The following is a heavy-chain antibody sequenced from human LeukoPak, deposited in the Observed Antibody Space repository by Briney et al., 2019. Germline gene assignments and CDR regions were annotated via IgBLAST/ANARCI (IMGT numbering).Heavy chain of an antibody. CDR3: ATSAGSPGNS. CDR2: ISSSSSYI. V-gene: IGHV3-21*06. J-gene: IGHJ1*01. Sequence: GGSLRLSCAASGFAFSSYSMNWVRQASGKGLEWVSSISSSSSYIYYADSVKGRFTISRDNAKNSLYLQMSNLRVEDTAVYYCATSAGSPGNSWGQGALITVSS. D-gene: IGHD1-7*01. CDR1: GFAFSSYS.